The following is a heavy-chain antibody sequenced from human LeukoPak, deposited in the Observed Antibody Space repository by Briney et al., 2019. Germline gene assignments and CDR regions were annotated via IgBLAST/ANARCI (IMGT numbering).Heavy chain of an antibody. D-gene: IGHD4-17*01. CDR3: AGNYCDYEPDAFYI. Sequence: PSETLSLTCTVSGGSISSYYWSWIRQPAGKGLEWIGYIYYSGSTNYNPSLKSRVTISVDTSKNQFSLKLSSVTAADTAVYYCAGNYCDYEPDAFYIWGQGKIVSVSS. CDR2: IYYSGST. V-gene: IGHV4-59*01. CDR1: GGSISSYY. J-gene: IGHJ3*02.